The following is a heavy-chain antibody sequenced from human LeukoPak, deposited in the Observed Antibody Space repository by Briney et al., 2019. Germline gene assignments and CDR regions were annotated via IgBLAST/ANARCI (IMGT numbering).Heavy chain of an antibody. V-gene: IGHV3-30-3*02. CDR3: AKSTGWYSSSWYLIY. Sequence: GGSLRLSCAASGFTFSSYAMHWVRQAPGKGLEWVAVISYDGSNKYYADSVKGRFTISRDNSKNTLYLQMNSLRAEDTATYYCAKSTGWYSSSWYLIYWGQGTLATVSS. D-gene: IGHD6-13*01. CDR2: ISYDGSNK. CDR1: GFTFSSYA. J-gene: IGHJ4*02.